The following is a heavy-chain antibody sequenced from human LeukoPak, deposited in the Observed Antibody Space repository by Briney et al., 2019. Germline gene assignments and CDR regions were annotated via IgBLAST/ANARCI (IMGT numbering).Heavy chain of an antibody. CDR1: GGSMSSYY. Sequence: PSETLSLTCTVSGGSMSSYYWSWIRQPPGKALQWIGYIYYSGSTNYNPSLKSRVTISVDPSKNHFSLKLSSVTAADTAVYYRARLGDLSLSYFDYWGQGTLVTVSS. V-gene: IGHV4-59*01. J-gene: IGHJ4*02. CDR2: IYYSGST. CDR3: ARLGDLSLSYFDY.